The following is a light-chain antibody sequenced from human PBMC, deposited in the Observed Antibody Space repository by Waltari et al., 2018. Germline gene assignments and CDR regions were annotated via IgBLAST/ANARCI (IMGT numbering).Light chain of an antibody. J-gene: IGLJ2*01. CDR3: AAWDESLKGPV. CDR2: PNN. Sequence: QSVLTQPPSASGTPGQGVPIPCSGISPNIGSNTVTWYQQLPGTAPKLPIPPNNKRPSGVPDRFSGSRSGTSGSLAISGLQSEDEADYYCAAWDESLKGPVFGGGTKLTVL. V-gene: IGLV1-44*01. CDR1: SPNIGSNT.